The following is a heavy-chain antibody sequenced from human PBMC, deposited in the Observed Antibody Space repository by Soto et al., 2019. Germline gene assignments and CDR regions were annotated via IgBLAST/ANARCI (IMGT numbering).Heavy chain of an antibody. CDR3: ARARREGEKRYFEV. CDR1: GVSITSYF. D-gene: IGHD3-9*01. V-gene: IGHV4-59*01. CDR2: ISFSGAT. Sequence: PSEPLSLTCTVSGVSITSYFWRWLRQPPGKGLDWIGSISFSGATYSNPSLKGRAALSVDTPENHLSLTLNSVTSADTAVYFCARARREGEKRYFEVRGQGNQVTVAS. J-gene: IGHJ4*02.